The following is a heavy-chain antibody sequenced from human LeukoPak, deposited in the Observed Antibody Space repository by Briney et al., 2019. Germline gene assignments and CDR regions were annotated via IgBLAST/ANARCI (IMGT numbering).Heavy chain of an antibody. D-gene: IGHD3-3*01. CDR3: ARVITIFGVVQWFDP. CDR1: GYTFTSYG. J-gene: IGHJ5*02. CDR2: ISAYNGNT. Sequence: ASVKVSCKASGYTFTSYGISWVRQAPGQGLEWMGWISAYNGNTNYAQKLQGRVTMTTDTSTSTAYMELRSLRSDDTAVYYCARVITIFGVVQWFDPWGQGTLVTASS. V-gene: IGHV1-18*01.